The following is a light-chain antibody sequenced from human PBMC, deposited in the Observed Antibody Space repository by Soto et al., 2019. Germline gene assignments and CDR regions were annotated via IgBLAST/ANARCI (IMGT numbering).Light chain of an antibody. CDR2: LGS. V-gene: IGKV2-28*01. J-gene: IGKJ1*01. CDR1: QSLLHSNGYNY. Sequence: DIVMTQSPLSLPVTPGEPASISCRSSQSLLHSNGYNYLDWYLQKPGQSPQLLIYLGSNRASGVPARFIGSGSGTDFTLKISRVEAEDVGVYYCMQALQTPPWTFGQGTKVEIK. CDR3: MQALQTPPWT.